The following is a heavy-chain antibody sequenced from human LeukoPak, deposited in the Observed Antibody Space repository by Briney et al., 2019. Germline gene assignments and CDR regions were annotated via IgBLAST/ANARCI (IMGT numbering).Heavy chain of an antibody. CDR1: VGSISSSSYY. Sequence: PSETLSLTCTVSVGSISSSSYYWGWIRQPPGKVLEWFGSNYYSGSTYYNPSLKSRVTISVDTSKNQFSLKLSSVTAADTAVYYCARQGGYDFWSGYSRRNYYYYMDVWGKGTTVTVSS. CDR2: NYYSGST. V-gene: IGHV4-39*01. J-gene: IGHJ6*03. CDR3: ARQGGYDFWSGYSRRNYYYYMDV. D-gene: IGHD3-3*01.